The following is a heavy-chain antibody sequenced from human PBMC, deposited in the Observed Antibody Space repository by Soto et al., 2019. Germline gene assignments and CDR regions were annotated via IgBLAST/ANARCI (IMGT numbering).Heavy chain of an antibody. CDR2: IVVGSGNT. CDR3: AARGYGGIGC. Sequence: SVKVSCKASGFTFTSSGGQWVRQARGQRIEWIGWIVVGSGNTNYAQKFQERVTITRGMSTSTAYMELSSLRSEDTAVYYCAARGYGGIGCWGQGTLVTVSS. J-gene: IGHJ4*02. V-gene: IGHV1-58*01. D-gene: IGHD4-17*01. CDR1: GFTFTSSG.